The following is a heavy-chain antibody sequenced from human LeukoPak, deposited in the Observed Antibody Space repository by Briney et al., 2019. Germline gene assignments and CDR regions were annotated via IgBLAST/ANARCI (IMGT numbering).Heavy chain of an antibody. D-gene: IGHD3-10*01. J-gene: IGHJ4*02. Sequence: PGGSLRLSCAASGFTFSSYSMNWVRQAPGKGLEWVSYISSSGSTIYYADSVKGRFTISRDNAKNSLYLQMNSLRAEDTAVYYCARDNPGLLWFGESPGLDYWGQGTLVTVSP. CDR1: GFTFSSYS. CDR3: ARDNPGLLWFGESPGLDY. CDR2: ISSSGSTI. V-gene: IGHV3-48*04.